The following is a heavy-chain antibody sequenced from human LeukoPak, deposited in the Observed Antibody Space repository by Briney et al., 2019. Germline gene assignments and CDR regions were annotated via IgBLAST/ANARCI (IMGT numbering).Heavy chain of an antibody. CDR1: GYTFTGYY. CDR2: INPNSGGT. V-gene: IGHV1-2*02. D-gene: IGHD1-26*01. Sequence: ASVKVSCKASGYTFTGYYMHWVRQASGQGLEWMGWINPNSGGTNYAQKFQGRVTMTRDTSISTAYMELSRLRSDDTAVYYCAREYSGRSPSPDAFDIWGQGTMVTVSS. CDR3: AREYSGRSPSPDAFDI. J-gene: IGHJ3*02.